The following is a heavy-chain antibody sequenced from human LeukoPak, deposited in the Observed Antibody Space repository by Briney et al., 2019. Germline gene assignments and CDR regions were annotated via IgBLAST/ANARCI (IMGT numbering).Heavy chain of an antibody. CDR1: GYSFTSYW. D-gene: IGHD5-24*01. V-gene: IGHV5-51*01. J-gene: IGHJ4*02. CDR3: ARFGGMYRDGKNEFFFNY. Sequence: GESLKISCKGSGYSFTSYWIGWVRQMPGKGLEWMGIIYRGDSDTRYSPSFQGQVTISADKCISTAYLQWSSLKASDTAMYYCARFGGMYRDGKNEFFFNYGGKEPRVTVSS. CDR2: IYRGDSDT.